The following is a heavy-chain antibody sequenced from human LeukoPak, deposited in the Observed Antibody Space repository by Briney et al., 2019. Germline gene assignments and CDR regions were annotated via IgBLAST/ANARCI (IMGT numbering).Heavy chain of an antibody. V-gene: IGHV3-53*01. CDR2: IYSGGST. CDR3: ARGPAGYN. D-gene: IGHD1-1*01. J-gene: IGHJ4*02. Sequence: PGGSLRLSCAASGFTVSSNHMSGVRQAPGKGLEWVSVIYSGGSTDYADSVKGRFTISRDNSKNTLYLQMNSLRAEDTAVYHCARGPAGYNWGQGTLVTVSS. CDR1: GFTVSSNH.